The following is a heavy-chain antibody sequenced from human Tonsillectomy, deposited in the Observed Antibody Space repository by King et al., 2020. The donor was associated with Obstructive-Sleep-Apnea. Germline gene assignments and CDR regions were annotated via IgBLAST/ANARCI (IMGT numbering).Heavy chain of an antibody. CDR1: GFTFSSYA. CDR2: ISGSGGST. D-gene: IGHD5-18*01. V-gene: IGHV3-23*04. CDR3: AKGHSYTWIQLWFFSPVVY. J-gene: IGHJ4*02. Sequence: VQLVESGGGLVQPGGSLRLSCAASGFTFSSYAMSWVRQAPGKGLEWVSAISGSGGSTYYADSVKGRFTISRDNSKNTLYLQMNSLRAEDTAVYYCAKGHSYTWIQLWFFSPVVYWGQGTLVTVSS.